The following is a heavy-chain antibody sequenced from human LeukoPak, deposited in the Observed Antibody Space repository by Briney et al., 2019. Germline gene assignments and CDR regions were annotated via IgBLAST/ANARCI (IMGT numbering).Heavy chain of an antibody. V-gene: IGHV4-39*02. CDR2: IYYSGST. CDR3: AREGHDYGDYGETDY. D-gene: IGHD4-17*01. Sequence: SETLSLTCNVSGGSISSSSYYWGWIRQPPGKGLEWIGSIYYSGSTYYNPSLKSRVTISVDTSKNQFSLKLSPVTAADTAVYYCAREGHDYGDYGETDYWGQGTLVTVSS. J-gene: IGHJ4*02. CDR1: GGSISSSSYY.